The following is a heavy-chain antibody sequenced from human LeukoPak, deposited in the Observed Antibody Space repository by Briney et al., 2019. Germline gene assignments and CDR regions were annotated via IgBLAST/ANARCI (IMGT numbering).Heavy chain of an antibody. CDR3: AMKGSSGYYYYVV. V-gene: IGHV4-59*01. J-gene: IGHJ4*02. Sequence: SETLSLTCTVSGGSISSYYWSWIRQPPGKGLEWIGYIYYSGSTNYNPSLKSRVTISVDTSKNQFSLKLSSVTAADTAVYYCAMKGSSGYYYYVVRGQGTLVTVSS. D-gene: IGHD3-22*01. CDR1: GGSISSYY. CDR2: IYYSGST.